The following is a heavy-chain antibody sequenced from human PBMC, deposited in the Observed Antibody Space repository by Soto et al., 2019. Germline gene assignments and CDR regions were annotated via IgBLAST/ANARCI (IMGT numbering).Heavy chain of an antibody. J-gene: IGHJ3*02. D-gene: IGHD3-22*01. CDR1: GDIVPSNSAA. V-gene: IGHV6-1*01. CDR2: TYYRSKWYN. Sequence: SQPLSLTCAISGDIVPSNSAAWNLIRQSPSRCLEWLGRTYYRSKWYNDYAVSVKSRITINPDTSKNQFSLQLNSVTPEDTAVYYCARDSAAGIYYDSPSAFDIWGQGTMVTVSS. CDR3: ARDSAAGIYYDSPSAFDI.